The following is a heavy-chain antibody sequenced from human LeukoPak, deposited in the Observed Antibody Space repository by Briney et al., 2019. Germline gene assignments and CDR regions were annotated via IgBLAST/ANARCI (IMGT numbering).Heavy chain of an antibody. CDR3: ARHRPGIAVVASNWFDP. CDR2: INHSGST. V-gene: IGHV4-34*01. CDR1: GGSFSGYY. J-gene: IGHJ5*02. D-gene: IGHD2-15*01. Sequence: WETLSLTCAVYGGSFSGYYWSWIRQPPGKGLEWIGEINHSGSTNYNPSLKSRVTISVDTSKNQFSLKLSSVTAADTAVYYCARHRPGIAVVASNWFDPWGQGTLVTVSS.